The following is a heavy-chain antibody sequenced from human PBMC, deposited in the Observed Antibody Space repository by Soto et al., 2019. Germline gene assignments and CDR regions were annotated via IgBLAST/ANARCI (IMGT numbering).Heavy chain of an antibody. CDR2: INVDNGNT. J-gene: IGHJ6*02. CDR3: ARDYYDFWSGFYDYYYGMDV. V-gene: IGHV1-3*01. CDR1: AGTFINCA. D-gene: IGHD3-3*01. Sequence: VSSCASAGTFINCAMHWVRRGPGQRLEWMGWINVDNGNTRYSQKFQGRVTVTRDTSASTAYMELSSLSSEDTAVYYCARDYYDFWSGFYDYYYGMDVWGQGTTVTVSS.